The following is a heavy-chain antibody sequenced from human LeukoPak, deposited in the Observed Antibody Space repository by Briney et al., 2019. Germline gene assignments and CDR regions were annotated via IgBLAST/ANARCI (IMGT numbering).Heavy chain of an antibody. Sequence: ASVKVSCKASGYTFTGYYMHWVRQAPGQGLEWMGWINPNSGGTNYAQKFQGRVTMTRDTSISTAYMELSRLRSDDTSVYYCARTTGAITMVRGVIITRGNWFDPWGLGTLVTVSS. CDR3: ARTTGAITMVRGVIITRGNWFDP. CDR2: INPNSGGT. CDR1: GYTFTGYY. J-gene: IGHJ5*02. D-gene: IGHD3-10*01. V-gene: IGHV1-2*02.